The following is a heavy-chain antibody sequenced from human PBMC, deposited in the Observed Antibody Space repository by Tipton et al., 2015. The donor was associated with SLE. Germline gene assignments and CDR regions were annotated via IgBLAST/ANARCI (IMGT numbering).Heavy chain of an antibody. Sequence: TLSLTCAVYGGSFSGYYWGWIRQPPGKGLEWIGEINDSGSTNYNPSLKSRVTMSVDTSKNQFSLKLSSVTAADTAVYYCARDWLGGVDSFDYWGQGTLVTVSS. J-gene: IGHJ4*02. D-gene: IGHD3-16*01. CDR2: INDSGST. V-gene: IGHV4-34*01. CDR1: GGSFSGYY. CDR3: ARDWLGGVDSFDY.